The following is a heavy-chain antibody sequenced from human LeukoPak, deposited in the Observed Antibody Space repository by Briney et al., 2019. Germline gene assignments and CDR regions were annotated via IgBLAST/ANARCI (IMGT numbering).Heavy chain of an antibody. CDR1: GFTFSSYG. Sequence: GGSLRLSCATSGFTFSSYGMHWVRQAPGKGLEWVAFIRYDGSNKYYADSVKGRFTISRDNSQNTLYLQMNSLRAEDTAVYYCAKEGVLQFLEWLLIYFDYWGQGTLVTVSS. J-gene: IGHJ4*02. CDR3: AKEGVLQFLEWLLIYFDY. CDR2: IRYDGSNK. V-gene: IGHV3-30*02. D-gene: IGHD3-3*01.